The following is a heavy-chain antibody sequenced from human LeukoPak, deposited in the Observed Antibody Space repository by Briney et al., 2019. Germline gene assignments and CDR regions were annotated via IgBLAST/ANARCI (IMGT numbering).Heavy chain of an antibody. J-gene: IGHJ4*02. CDR2: ISYDGRTK. CDR1: GFIFGNYG. CDR3: ARVTGYSSSWSDY. Sequence: GGSLRLSCAASGFIFGNYGMHWVRQAPGEGLEWVAVISYDGRTKYYADSVKGRFTISRDNAKNSLYLQMNSLRAEDTAVYYCARVTGYSSSWSDYWGQGTLVTVSS. D-gene: IGHD6-13*01. V-gene: IGHV3-30*03.